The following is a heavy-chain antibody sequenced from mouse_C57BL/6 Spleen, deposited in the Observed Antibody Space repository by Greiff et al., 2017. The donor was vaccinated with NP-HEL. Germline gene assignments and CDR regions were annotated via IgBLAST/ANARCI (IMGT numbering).Heavy chain of an antibody. J-gene: IGHJ1*03. V-gene: IGHV14-1*01. Sequence: VQLKESGAELVRPGASVKLSCTASGFNIKDYYMHWVKQRPEQGLEWIGRIDPEDGDTEYAPKFQGKATMTADTSSNTAYLQLSSLTSEDTAVYYCTSYDYDVDWYFDVWGTGTTVTVSS. CDR3: TSYDYDVDWYFDV. CDR1: GFNIKDYY. D-gene: IGHD2-4*01. CDR2: IDPEDGDT.